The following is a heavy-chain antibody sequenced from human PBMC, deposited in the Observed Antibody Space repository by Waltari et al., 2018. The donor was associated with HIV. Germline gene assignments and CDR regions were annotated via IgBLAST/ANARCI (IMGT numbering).Heavy chain of an antibody. V-gene: IGHV4-4*07. CDR3: ARGTYYYDSSGHDAFDI. CDR1: AGSIRSYY. Sequence: QVQLQESGPGLVKPSETLSLTCTVSAGSIRSYYWRWIRQPAGKGLEWIGRIYTSGSTNYNPSLKSRVTMSVDTSKNQFSLKLSSVTAADTAVYYCARGTYYYDSSGHDAFDIWGQGTMVTVSS. D-gene: IGHD3-22*01. CDR2: IYTSGST. J-gene: IGHJ3*02.